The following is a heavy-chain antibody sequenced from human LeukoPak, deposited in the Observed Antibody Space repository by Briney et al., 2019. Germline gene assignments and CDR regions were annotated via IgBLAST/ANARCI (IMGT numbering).Heavy chain of an antibody. CDR3: ATTLIAVAGDFDY. J-gene: IGHJ4*02. Sequence: ASVKVSCKVSGYTLTELSMHWVRQAPGKGLEWMGGFDPEDGETIYAQKFQGRVTVTEDTSTDTAYMELSRLRSEDTAVYYCATTLIAVAGDFDYWGQGALVTVSS. CDR1: GYTLTELS. V-gene: IGHV1-24*01. CDR2: FDPEDGET. D-gene: IGHD6-19*01.